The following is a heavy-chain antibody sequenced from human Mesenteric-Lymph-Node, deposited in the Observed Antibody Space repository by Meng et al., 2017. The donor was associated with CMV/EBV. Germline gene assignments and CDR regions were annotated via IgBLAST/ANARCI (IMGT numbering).Heavy chain of an antibody. Sequence: LSLTCAASGFTFSSYSMNWVRQAPGKGLEWVSSISSSSSYVYYADSVKGRFTISRDNAKNSLYLQMNSLRAEDTAVYYCARDQEVSDAFDIWGQGTMVTVSS. CDR2: ISSSSSYV. CDR1: GFTFSSYS. CDR3: ARDQEVSDAFDI. V-gene: IGHV3-21*01. J-gene: IGHJ3*02.